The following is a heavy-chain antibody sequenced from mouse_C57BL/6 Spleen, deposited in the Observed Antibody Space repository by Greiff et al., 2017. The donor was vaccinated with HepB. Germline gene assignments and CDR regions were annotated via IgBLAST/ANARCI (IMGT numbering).Heavy chain of an antibody. CDR1: GFSFNTYA. V-gene: IGHV10-1*01. D-gene: IGHD1-1*01. Sequence: EVQLVESGGGLVQPKGSLKLSCAASGFSFNTYAMNWVRQAPGKGLEWVARIRSKSNNYATYYADSVKDRFTISRDDSESMLYLQMNNLKTEDTAMYYCVRNDYGSSYFDYWGQGTTLTVSS. CDR3: VRNDYGSSYFDY. CDR2: IRSKSNNYAT. J-gene: IGHJ2*01.